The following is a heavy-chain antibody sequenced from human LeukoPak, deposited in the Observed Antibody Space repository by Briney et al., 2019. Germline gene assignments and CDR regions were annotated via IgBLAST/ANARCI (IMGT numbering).Heavy chain of an antibody. CDR2: ISAYNGNT. CDR3: ARTPYASGIYYFDY. CDR1: GYTFTSYG. Sequence: GASVKVSCKASGYTFTSYGISWVRQAPGQGLEWMGWISAYNGNTNYAQKLQGRVTMTTDTSTSTAYMELRSLRSDDTAVYYCARTPYASGIYYFDYWGQGTLVTVSS. J-gene: IGHJ4*02. D-gene: IGHD3-10*01. V-gene: IGHV1-18*04.